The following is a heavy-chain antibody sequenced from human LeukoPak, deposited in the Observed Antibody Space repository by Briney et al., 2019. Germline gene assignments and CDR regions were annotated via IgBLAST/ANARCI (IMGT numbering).Heavy chain of an antibody. D-gene: IGHD6-25*01. V-gene: IGHV4-34*01. CDR2: INHSGST. J-gene: IGHJ4*02. Sequence: KASETLSLTCAVYGGSFNGYYWTWIRQPPGKGLEWIGEINHSGSTDYNPSLKSRVTISVDTSKNQFSLKLNSVTAADTAVYYCARGQLRLSNWGQGSLVSSPQ. CDR1: GGSFNGYY. CDR3: ARGQLRLSN.